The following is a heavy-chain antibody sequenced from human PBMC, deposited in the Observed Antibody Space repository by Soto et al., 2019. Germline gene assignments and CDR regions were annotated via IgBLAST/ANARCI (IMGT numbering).Heavy chain of an antibody. V-gene: IGHV1-2*02. D-gene: IGHD6-13*01. CDR2: INPKNGAT. CDR3: ARGIRQQLALGKGYMDV. J-gene: IGHJ6*03. Sequence: GASVKVSCKASGYSFTGYSMHWVRQAPGQGLEWMGWINPKNGATNYAQKFQGRVTMTTDTSTSTAYMELSSLRSEDTAVYYCARGIRQQLALGKGYMDVWGKGTTVTVSS. CDR1: GYSFTGYS.